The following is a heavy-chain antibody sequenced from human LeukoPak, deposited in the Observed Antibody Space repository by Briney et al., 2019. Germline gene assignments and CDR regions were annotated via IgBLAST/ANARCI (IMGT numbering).Heavy chain of an antibody. CDR3: ARAAYSSTWYSRYFDL. CDR1: GFTFRSYD. D-gene: IGHD6-13*01. J-gene: IGHJ2*01. CDR2: IVTAGEI. Sequence: GGSLRLSCAASGFTFRSYDMHWVGQATGKGLEWVAGIVTAGEIYYPGSVKGRFPISRENAKNSLYLQMNSLRAGDTAVYYCARAAYSSTWYSRYFDLWGRSTLVTVSS. V-gene: IGHV3-13*01.